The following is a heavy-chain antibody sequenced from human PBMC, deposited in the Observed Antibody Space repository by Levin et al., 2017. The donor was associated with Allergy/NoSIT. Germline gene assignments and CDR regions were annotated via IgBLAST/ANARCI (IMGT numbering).Heavy chain of an antibody. J-gene: IGHJ6*02. V-gene: IGHV3-30*04. CDR1: GFTFSSYA. CDR2: ISYDGSNK. D-gene: IGHD5-24*01. CDR3: ARVLLEMATIWDYYYYYGMDV. Sequence: GGSLRLSCAASGFTFSSYAMHWVRQAPGKGLEWVAVISYDGSNKYYADSVKGRFTISRDNSKNTLYLQMNSLRAEDTAVYYCARVLLEMATIWDYYYYYGMDVWGQGTTVTVSS.